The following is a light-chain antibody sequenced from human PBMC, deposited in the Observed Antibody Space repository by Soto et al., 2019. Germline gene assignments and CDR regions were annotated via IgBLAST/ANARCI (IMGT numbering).Light chain of an antibody. V-gene: IGKV3-15*01. CDR2: AAS. Sequence: EIVFTQSPGTLSLSPGERATLSCRASQSVGSNLAWYQHKHGQAPRLLMYAASARATGIPARFSGSGSGTEFTLTISSLQSEDFAVYYCQQYDNWPPITFGQGTRLEIK. CDR1: QSVGSN. CDR3: QQYDNWPPIT. J-gene: IGKJ5*01.